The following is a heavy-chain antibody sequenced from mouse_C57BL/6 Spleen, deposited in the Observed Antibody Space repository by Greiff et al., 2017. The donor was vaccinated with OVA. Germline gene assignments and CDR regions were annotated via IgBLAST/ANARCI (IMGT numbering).Heavy chain of an antibody. CDR3: ARGYDYTFDY. CDR2: ISYDGSN. CDR1: GYSITSGYY. Sequence: EVKLMESGPGLVKPSQSLSLTCSVTGYSITSGYYWNWIRQFPGNKLEWMGYISYDGSNNYNPSLKNRISITRDTSKNQFFLKLNSVTTEDTATYYCARGYDYTFDYWGQGTTLTVSS. V-gene: IGHV3-6*01. D-gene: IGHD2-4*01. J-gene: IGHJ2*01.